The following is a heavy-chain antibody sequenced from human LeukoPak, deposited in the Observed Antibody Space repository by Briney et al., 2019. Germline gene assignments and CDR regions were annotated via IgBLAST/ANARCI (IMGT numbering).Heavy chain of an antibody. D-gene: IGHD3-9*01. CDR1: GFDFSSYG. CDR2: FSGTSGLT. J-gene: IGHJ4*02. V-gene: IGHV3-23*01. CDR3: AKGDSYYDLLTCFDF. Sequence: GGSLRLSCVASGFDFSSYGLSWVRQSPGKGLEWVSTFSGTSGLTYYADSVKGRFTISRDNSKNALYPQMNSLRDEDTAVYYCAKGDSYYDLLTCFDFWGPGTLVTVSS.